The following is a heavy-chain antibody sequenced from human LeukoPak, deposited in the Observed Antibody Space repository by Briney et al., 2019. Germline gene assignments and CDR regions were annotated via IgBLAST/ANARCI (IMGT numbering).Heavy chain of an antibody. V-gene: IGHV3-74*01. CDR1: GFTFSGYW. D-gene: IGHD1-26*01. CDR2: INSEGSST. CDR3: GKGGATLFDY. Sequence: GGSLRLSCAASGFTFSGYWMHWVRQAPGKGLVWVSRINSEGSSTSYADSVKGRFTISRDNAKNTLHLQMNSLRAEDTAVYYCGKGGATLFDYWGQGTLVTVSS. J-gene: IGHJ4*02.